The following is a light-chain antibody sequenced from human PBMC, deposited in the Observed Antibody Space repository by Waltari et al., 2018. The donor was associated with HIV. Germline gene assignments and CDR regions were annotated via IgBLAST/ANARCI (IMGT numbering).Light chain of an antibody. CDR3: QQYNKA. J-gene: IGKJ1*01. V-gene: IGKV3-15*01. Sequence: EIVMTQSPATLSVSPGERATLSCRASQRVSSNLAWYHQKPGQAPRLLIYGASTRATGIPAGFSGSGSGTDFTLTISSLQSEDFAVYYCQQYNKAFGQGTKVEIK. CDR1: QRVSSN. CDR2: GAS.